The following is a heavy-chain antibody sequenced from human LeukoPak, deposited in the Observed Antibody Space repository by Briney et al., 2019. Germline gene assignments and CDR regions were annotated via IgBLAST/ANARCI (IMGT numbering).Heavy chain of an antibody. CDR3: ARARPNIVVVPAAIYWFDP. CDR1: GGTFSSYA. J-gene: IGHJ5*02. D-gene: IGHD2-2*02. Sequence: ASVKVSCKASGGTFSSYAISWVRQAPGQGLEWMGGIIPIFGTANYAQKFQGRVTITTDESTSTAYMGLSSLRSEDTAVYYCARARPNIVVVPAAIYWFDPWGQGTLVTVSS. V-gene: IGHV1-69*05. CDR2: IIPIFGTA.